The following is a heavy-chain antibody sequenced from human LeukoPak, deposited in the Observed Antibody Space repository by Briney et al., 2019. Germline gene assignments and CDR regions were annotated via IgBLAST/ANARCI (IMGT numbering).Heavy chain of an antibody. V-gene: IGHV1-69*05. Sequence: SVKVSCKASGYTFTSYGISWVRQAPGQGLEWMGGIIPVFGTANYAQRFQGRVAITTDESSSTAYMELSSLRSEDTVVYYCARGDSSGAPTVYWGQGTLVTVSS. D-gene: IGHD3-22*01. CDR2: IIPVFGTA. CDR1: GYTFTSYG. J-gene: IGHJ4*02. CDR3: ARGDSSGAPTVY.